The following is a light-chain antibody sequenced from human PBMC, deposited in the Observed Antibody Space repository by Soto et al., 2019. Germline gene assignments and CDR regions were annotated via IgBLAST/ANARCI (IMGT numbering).Light chain of an antibody. Sequence: DIQMTQSPSSLSASVGDRVTITCRASQGISNFLAWYQQKPGKVPKLLIYDASTLQSGVPSRFSGSGPGTDFTLTISSLQPEDVATYYCQKYNSAPRAFGQGTKVEIK. CDR2: DAS. CDR3: QKYNSAPRA. J-gene: IGKJ1*01. CDR1: QGISNF. V-gene: IGKV1-27*01.